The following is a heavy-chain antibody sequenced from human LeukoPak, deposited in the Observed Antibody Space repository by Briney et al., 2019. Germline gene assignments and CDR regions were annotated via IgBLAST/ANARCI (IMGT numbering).Heavy chain of an antibody. CDR1: GGSITSHF. V-gene: IGHV4-59*11. Sequence: SETLSLTCTVSGGSITSHFWSWIRQPSGKGLEWIGYIYHSGITNYNPSLKSRVTISVDTSKNQFSLKLSSVTAADSAVYYCARDGYSGSSLFDYWGQGTLVTVSS. J-gene: IGHJ4*02. CDR2: IYHSGIT. CDR3: ARDGYSGSSLFDY. D-gene: IGHD1-26*01.